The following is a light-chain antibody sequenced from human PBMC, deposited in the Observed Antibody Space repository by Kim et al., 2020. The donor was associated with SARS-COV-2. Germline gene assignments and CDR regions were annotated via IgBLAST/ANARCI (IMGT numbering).Light chain of an antibody. CDR3: QQYYSYPYS. Sequence: EIQMTQSPSTLSASVGDRVIITCRASQSINSWLHWYQQKPGKAPNLLIYAASTLQSGVPSRFSGSGSGTEFTLTISSLQSEDFATYFCQQYYSYPYSFGQGTKLEI. CDR2: AAS. V-gene: IGKV1-5*01. J-gene: IGKJ2*03. CDR1: QSINSW.